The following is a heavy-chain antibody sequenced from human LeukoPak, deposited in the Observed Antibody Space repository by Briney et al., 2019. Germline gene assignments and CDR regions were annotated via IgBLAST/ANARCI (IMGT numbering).Heavy chain of an antibody. J-gene: IGHJ6*03. V-gene: IGHV3-23*01. CDR3: AAGIAAAADYYYYYMDV. CDR2: ISGSGGST. D-gene: IGHD6-13*01. Sequence: GGSLRLSCAASGFTFSSYAMSWVRQAPGKGLEWVSAISGSGGSTYYADSVKGRFTISRDNSKNTLYLQMNSLRAEDTAVYYCAAGIAAAADYYYYYMDVWGKGTTVTVSS. CDR1: GFTFSSYA.